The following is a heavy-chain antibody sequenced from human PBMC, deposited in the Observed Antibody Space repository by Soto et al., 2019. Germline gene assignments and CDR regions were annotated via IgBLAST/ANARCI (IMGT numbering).Heavy chain of an antibody. CDR3: AREVAADGTFREDVFDI. CDR1: GGTFSNHA. V-gene: IGHV1-69*11. Sequence: QVHLVQSGAEVKKPGSSVKVSCKASGGTFSNHAINWVRQAPGQGLEWMGRIIPILTTTNYAQKFQGRVTITADESTITAYMELSSLKYDDTAIYYCAREVAADGTFREDVFDIWGQGTMVTVSS. J-gene: IGHJ3*02. D-gene: IGHD6-13*01. CDR2: IIPILTTT.